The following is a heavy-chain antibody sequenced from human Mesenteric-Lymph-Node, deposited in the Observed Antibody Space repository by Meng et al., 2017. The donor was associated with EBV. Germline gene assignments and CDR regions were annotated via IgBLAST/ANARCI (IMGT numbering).Heavy chain of an antibody. Sequence: QVHSRASGPSRGKPSPTPSLHCAGSGGSISSGGYYWSWIRQPPGKGLEWIGYIYYSGSTYYNPSLKSRVTISVDTSKNQFSLKLSSVTAADTAVYYCARVEQWLLYFDYWGQGTLVTVSS. D-gene: IGHD6-19*01. CDR1: GGSISSGGYY. CDR2: IYYSGST. J-gene: IGHJ4*02. V-gene: IGHV4-30-4*01. CDR3: ARVEQWLLYFDY.